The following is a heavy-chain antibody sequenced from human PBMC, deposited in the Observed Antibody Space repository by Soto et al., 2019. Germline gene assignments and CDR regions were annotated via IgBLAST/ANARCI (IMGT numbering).Heavy chain of an antibody. D-gene: IGHD6-13*01. J-gene: IGHJ6*03. CDR3: AAESNSIAAAGTYYYYMDV. V-gene: IGHV1-58*02. Sequence: AASVKVSCKASGFTFTSSAMQWVRQARGQRLEWIGWIVVGSGNTNYAQKFQERVTITRDMSTSTAYMELSSLRSEDTAVYYCAAESNSIAAAGTYYYYMDVWGKGTTVTVSS. CDR2: IVVGSGNT. CDR1: GFTFTSSA.